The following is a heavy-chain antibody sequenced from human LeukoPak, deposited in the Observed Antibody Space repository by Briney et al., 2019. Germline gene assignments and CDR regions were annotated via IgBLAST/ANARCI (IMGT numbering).Heavy chain of an antibody. D-gene: IGHD5-24*01. Sequence: SETLSLTCTVSGGPISSSSYYWGWIRQPPGKGLEWIGSIYYSGSTYYNPSLKSRFTISVDTSKNQFSLKLSSVTAADTAVYYCARDVEMATITVYFDYWGQGTLVTVSS. CDR2: IYYSGST. J-gene: IGHJ4*02. V-gene: IGHV4-39*07. CDR1: GGPISSSSYY. CDR3: ARDVEMATITVYFDY.